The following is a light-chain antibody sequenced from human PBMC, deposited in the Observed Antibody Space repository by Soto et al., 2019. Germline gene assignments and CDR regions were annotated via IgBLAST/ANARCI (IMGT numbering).Light chain of an antibody. CDR2: DAS. CDR3: QQRSNWPPTWT. CDR1: QSVSSY. J-gene: IGKJ1*01. Sequence: EIVLTQSPGTLSLSPGERATLSWRASQSVSSYLAWYQQKPGQAPRLLIYDASNRATGIPARFSGSGSGTDFTLTISSLEPEDFAVYYCQQRSNWPPTWTFGQGTKVDIK. V-gene: IGKV3-11*01.